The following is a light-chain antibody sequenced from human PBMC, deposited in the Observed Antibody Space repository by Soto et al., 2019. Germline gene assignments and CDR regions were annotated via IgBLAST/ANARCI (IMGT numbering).Light chain of an antibody. CDR2: DAS. CDR3: QQRSNWPPIT. Sequence: DIQMTQSPSTLSASVGDRVTITCRASQSISGWLAWYQQKPGKAPNLLIYDASSVQSGVPSRFSGSRSGTDFTLTISSLEPEDAAVYYCQQRSNWPPITFGQGTRLEIK. V-gene: IGKV1-5*01. J-gene: IGKJ5*01. CDR1: QSISGW.